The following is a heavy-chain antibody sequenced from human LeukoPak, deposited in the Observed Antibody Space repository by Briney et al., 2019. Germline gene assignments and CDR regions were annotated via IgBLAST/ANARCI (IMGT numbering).Heavy chain of an antibody. J-gene: IGHJ4*02. CDR1: EFTFSSYA. CDR3: ARDDYYGSGSQLGENYFDY. D-gene: IGHD3-10*01. CDR2: ISGSGGNT. Sequence: GGSLRLSCVVSEFTFSSYAMSWVRQAPGKGLEWVSAISGSGGNTYYADSVKGRFTISRDNSKNTLYLQMNSLRAEDTAVYYCARDDYYGSGSQLGENYFDYWGQGTLVTVSS. V-gene: IGHV3-23*01.